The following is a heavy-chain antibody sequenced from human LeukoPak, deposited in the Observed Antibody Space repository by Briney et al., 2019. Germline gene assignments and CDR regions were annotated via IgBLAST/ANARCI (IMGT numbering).Heavy chain of an antibody. Sequence: PGGSLRLSCAASGFTFSSYWMSWVRQAPGKGLEWVSSISSSSSYIYYADSVKGRFTISRDNAKNSLYLQMNSLRAEDTAVYYCARDYCSSTSCSSPIPYYYYGMDVWGQGTTVTVSS. V-gene: IGHV3-21*01. D-gene: IGHD2-2*01. J-gene: IGHJ6*02. CDR3: ARDYCSSTSCSSPIPYYYYGMDV. CDR1: GFTFSSYW. CDR2: ISSSSSYI.